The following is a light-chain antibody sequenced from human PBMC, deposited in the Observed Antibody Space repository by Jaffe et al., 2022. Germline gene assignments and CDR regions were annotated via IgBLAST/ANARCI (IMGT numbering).Light chain of an antibody. CDR1: SLRSSY. CDR3: SSRNSSGHHYV. J-gene: IGLJ1*01. V-gene: IGLV3-19*01. Sequence: SSELTQDPAVSVPLGQTVRITCQGDSLRSSYASWYQQKPGQAPILVIYGENNRPSGIPDRFSGSSSGTTASLTITGAQAEDEADYYCSSRNSSGHHYVFGTGTKVTVL. CDR2: GEN.